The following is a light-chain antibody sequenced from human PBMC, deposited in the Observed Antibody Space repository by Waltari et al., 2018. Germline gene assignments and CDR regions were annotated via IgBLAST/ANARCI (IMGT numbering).Light chain of an antibody. Sequence: SYALTQPPSVSVAPGTTARIPCGGDNMGSYSVHLYQQKPGQAPVLVIFYDSDRPSGIPERFSGSNSGNTATLTISSVEAGDEAKYYCHVWHPDMDPGVFGPGTEVSV. CDR2: YDS. CDR1: NMGSYS. CDR3: HVWHPDMDPGV. V-gene: IGLV3-21*04. J-gene: IGLJ1*01.